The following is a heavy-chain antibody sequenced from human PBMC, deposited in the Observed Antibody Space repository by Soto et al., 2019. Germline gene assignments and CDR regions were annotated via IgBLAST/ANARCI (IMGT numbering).Heavy chain of an antibody. CDR3: ARFVLGYSGYDSGRFDP. CDR1: GYTFTSYG. Sequence: QVQLVQSGAEVKKPGASVKVSCKASGYTFTSYGISWVRQAPGQGLEWMGWISAYNGNTNYAQKLQGRVTMTTDTSTSTADMELRSLRSDDTAVYYCARFVLGYSGYDSGRFDPWGQGTLVTVSS. J-gene: IGHJ5*02. V-gene: IGHV1-18*04. CDR2: ISAYNGNT. D-gene: IGHD5-12*01.